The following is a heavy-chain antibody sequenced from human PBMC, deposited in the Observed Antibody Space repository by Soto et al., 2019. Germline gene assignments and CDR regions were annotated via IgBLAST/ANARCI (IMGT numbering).Heavy chain of an antibody. Sequence: QLQLQESGSGLVKPSHTLSLTCAVSGGSIRSGGYSWGWIRQPPGKRLEWIGYIYHSGSPCYNPSLKSRVTIPVHRSQNQFPLKLSSVSAADTTVYYCARVPEYWGQGTLVTVSS. CDR2: IYHSGSP. CDR3: ARVPEY. CDR1: GGSIRSGGYS. J-gene: IGHJ4*02. V-gene: IGHV4-30-2*01.